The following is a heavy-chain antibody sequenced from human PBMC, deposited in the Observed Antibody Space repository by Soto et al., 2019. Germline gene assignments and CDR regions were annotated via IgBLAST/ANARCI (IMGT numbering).Heavy chain of an antibody. CDR3: VRSSSGCFDY. CDR2: LNYDGSST. D-gene: IGHD5-18*01. Sequence: GGSLRLSCAASGFTFSTYSMNWVRQAPGKGLVWVSRLNYDGSSTHHADSVKGRFTISRDNAKNTLYLQMSSLRAEDTAIYYCVRSSSGCFDYWGQGTVVTVSS. V-gene: IGHV3-74*01. J-gene: IGHJ4*02. CDR1: GFTFSTYS.